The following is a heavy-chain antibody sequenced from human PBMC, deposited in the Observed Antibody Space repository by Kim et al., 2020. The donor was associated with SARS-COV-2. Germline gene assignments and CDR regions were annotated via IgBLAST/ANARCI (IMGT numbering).Heavy chain of an antibody. CDR2: INPNSGGT. CDR3: ARGAGLRYFDWLGYFDY. Sequence: ASVKVSCKASGYTFTGYYMHWVRQAPGQGLEWMGWINPNSGGTNYAQKFQGWVTMTRDTSISTAYMELSRLRSDDTAVYYCARGAGLRYFDWLGYFDYWGQGTLVTVSS. CDR1: GYTFTGYY. V-gene: IGHV1-2*04. D-gene: IGHD3-9*01. J-gene: IGHJ4*02.